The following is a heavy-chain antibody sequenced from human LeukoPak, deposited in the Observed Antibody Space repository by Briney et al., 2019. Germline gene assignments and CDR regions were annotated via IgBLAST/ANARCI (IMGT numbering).Heavy chain of an antibody. J-gene: IGHJ3*02. Sequence: SVKVSCKASGGTFSSYTISWVRQAPGQGLEWMGRIIPILGIANYAQRFQGRVTITADKSTSTAYMELSSLRSEDTAVYYCARVCGDCHVGGAFDIWGQGTMVTVSS. CDR1: GGTFSSYT. CDR3: ARVCGDCHVGGAFDI. CDR2: IIPILGIA. D-gene: IGHD2-21*01. V-gene: IGHV1-69*02.